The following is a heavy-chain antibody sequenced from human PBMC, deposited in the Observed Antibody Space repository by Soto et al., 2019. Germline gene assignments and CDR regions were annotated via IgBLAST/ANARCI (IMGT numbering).Heavy chain of an antibody. CDR1: GGTFSNYG. J-gene: IGHJ4*02. D-gene: IGHD3-22*01. CDR2: IIPIFGTA. CDR3: ARDGTLYDSSAYYYLY. Sequence: QVQLVQSGAEVKKPGSSVKVSCKASGGTFSNYGVNWVRQAPGQGLGWMGGIIPIFGTAKYAQKFQGRVTITADDSTRTAYMELSSLRSEDTAVYYCARDGTLYDSSAYYYLYWGQGTLVTVSS. V-gene: IGHV1-69*01.